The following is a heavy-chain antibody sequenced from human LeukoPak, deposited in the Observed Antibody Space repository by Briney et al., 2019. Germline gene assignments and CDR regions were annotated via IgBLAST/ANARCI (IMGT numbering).Heavy chain of an antibody. J-gene: IGHJ4*02. CDR2: VHLNGAT. D-gene: IGHD1-26*01. CDR3: TRESGAFSPFGF. Sequence: SGTLSLTCGVSGGSIITTNWWSWVRQPPGKGLEWVGEVHLNGATNYNPSLESRVSMSIDKSKNQLSLKLSSVTAADTATYYCTRESGAFSPFGFWGQGTLVTVSS. CDR1: GGSIITTNW. V-gene: IGHV4-4*02.